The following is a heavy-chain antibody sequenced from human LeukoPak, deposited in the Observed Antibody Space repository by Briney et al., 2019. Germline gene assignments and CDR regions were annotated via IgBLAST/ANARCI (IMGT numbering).Heavy chain of an antibody. Sequence: ASVKVSCKASGYTFTSSYMHWVRQAPGQGLEWMGIINPTIGDTTYAQKFQGRLTMTRDMSTSTVYMELSSLTSEDTAVFYCARYGFSTVWQGGWHAFDIWGQGTVVTVSS. J-gene: IGHJ3*02. D-gene: IGHD6-13*01. CDR2: INPTIGDT. CDR1: GYTFTSSY. V-gene: IGHV1-46*01. CDR3: ARYGFSTVWQGGWHAFDI.